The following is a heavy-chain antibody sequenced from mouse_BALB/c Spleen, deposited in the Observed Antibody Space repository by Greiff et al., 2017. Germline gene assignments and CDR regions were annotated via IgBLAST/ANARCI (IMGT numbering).Heavy chain of an antibody. CDR1: GYSITSGYY. CDR2: ISYDGSN. CDR3: ARGETMITTGWYFDV. D-gene: IGHD2-4*01. V-gene: IGHV3-6*02. Sequence: ESGPGLVKPSQSLSLTCSVTGYSITSGYYWNWIRQFPGNKLEWMGYISYDGSNNYNPSLKNRISITRDTSKNQFFLKLNSVTTEDTATYYCARGETMITTGWYFDVWGAGTTVTVSS. J-gene: IGHJ1*01.